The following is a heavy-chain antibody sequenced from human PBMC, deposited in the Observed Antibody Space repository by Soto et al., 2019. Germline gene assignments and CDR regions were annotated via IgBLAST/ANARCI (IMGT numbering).Heavy chain of an antibody. CDR2: IIPIFGTA. CDR1: GGTFSSYA. D-gene: IGHD2-8*01. Sequence: SVKVSCKASGGTFSSYAISWVRQAPGQGLEWMGGIIPIFGTANYAQKFQGRVTITADESTSTAYMELSSLRSEDTAVYYCASPSGIYCTNGVCYTGDYYYYGMDVWGQGTTVTVSS. CDR3: ASPSGIYCTNGVCYTGDYYYYGMDV. J-gene: IGHJ6*02. V-gene: IGHV1-69*13.